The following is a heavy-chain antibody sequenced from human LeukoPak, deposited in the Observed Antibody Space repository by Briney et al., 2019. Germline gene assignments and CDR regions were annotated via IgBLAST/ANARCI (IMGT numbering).Heavy chain of an antibody. V-gene: IGHV1-69*13. J-gene: IGHJ3*02. CDR3: ARAGYYDPDAFDI. CDR2: IIPIFGTA. D-gene: IGHD3-22*01. Sequence: GASVKVSCKASGGTFSSYAISWVRQAPGQGLEWMGGIIPIFGTANYAQKFRGRVTITADESTSTAYMELSSLRSEDTAVYYCARAGYYDPDAFDIWGQGTMVTVSS. CDR1: GGTFSSYA.